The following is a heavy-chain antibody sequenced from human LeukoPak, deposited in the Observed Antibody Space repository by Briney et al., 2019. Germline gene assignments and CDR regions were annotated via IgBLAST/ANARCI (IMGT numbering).Heavy chain of an antibody. CDR1: GYSFTSYW. D-gene: IGHD4-17*01. J-gene: IGHJ3*02. CDR3: TLSRLRINPSPNHDAFDI. Sequence: GESLKISCKGSGYSFTSYWIGWVRQMPGKGLEWMGIIYPGDSDTRYSPSFQGQVTISADKSISTAYLQWSSLKASDTAMYYCTLSRLRINPSPNHDAFDIWGQGTMVTVSS. V-gene: IGHV5-51*01. CDR2: IYPGDSDT.